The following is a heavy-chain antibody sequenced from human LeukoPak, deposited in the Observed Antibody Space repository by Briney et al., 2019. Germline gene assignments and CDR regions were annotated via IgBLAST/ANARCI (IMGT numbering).Heavy chain of an antibody. CDR2: INTRNGNA. J-gene: IGHJ4*02. V-gene: IGHV1-18*01. Sequence: ASVKVSCKASGYTFTTYEIIWVRQAPGQGLEWMGWINTRNGNANYAHQLQGRVTMTTDTSTSTSYMEQPSLRFDDAAIYYCARNHLGLDLWGQGTLVTVSS. CDR1: GYTFTTYE. CDR3: ARNHLGLDL. D-gene: IGHD1-1*01.